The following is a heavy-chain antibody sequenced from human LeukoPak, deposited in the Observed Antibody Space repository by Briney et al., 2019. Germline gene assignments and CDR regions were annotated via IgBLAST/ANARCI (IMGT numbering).Heavy chain of an antibody. D-gene: IGHD3-22*01. V-gene: IGHV1-2*02. CDR3: ARGPYYYNSDAAYYFDY. Sequence: ASVKVSFKASGYTFTGYYMHWVRQAPGQGLEWMGWINPNSGGTNYAQKFQGRVTMTRDTSISTAYMELSRLRSDDTAVYYCARGPYYYNSDAAYYFDYWGQGALVTVSS. J-gene: IGHJ4*02. CDR2: INPNSGGT. CDR1: GYTFTGYY.